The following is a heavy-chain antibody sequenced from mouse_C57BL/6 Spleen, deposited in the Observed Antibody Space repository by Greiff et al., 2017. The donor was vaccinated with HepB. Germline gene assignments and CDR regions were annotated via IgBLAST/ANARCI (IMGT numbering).Heavy chain of an antibody. CDR3: ARFYDSPYYAMDY. CDR1: GYTFTDYY. D-gene: IGHD2-3*01. CDR2: SNPNNGGT. J-gene: IGHJ4*01. V-gene: IGHV1-26*01. Sequence: VQLKQSGPELVKPGASVKISCKASGYTFTDYYMNWVKQSHGKSLEWIGDSNPNNGGTSYNQKFKGKATLTVDKSSSTAYMELRSLTSEDSAVYYCARFYDSPYYAMDYWGQGTSVTVSS.